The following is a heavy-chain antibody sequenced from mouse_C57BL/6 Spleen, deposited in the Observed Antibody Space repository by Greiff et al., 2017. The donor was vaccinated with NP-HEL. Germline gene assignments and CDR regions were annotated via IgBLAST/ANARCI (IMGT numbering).Heavy chain of an antibody. V-gene: IGHV6-3*01. J-gene: IGHJ3*01. CDR3: TDGYYWFAY. CDR2: IRLKSDNYAT. D-gene: IGHD2-3*01. Sequence: EVQRVESGGGLVQPGGSMKLSCVASGFTFSNYWMNWVRQSPEKGLEWVAQIRLKSDNYATHYAESVKGRFTISRDDSKSSVYLQMNNLRAEDTGIYYCTDGYYWFAYWGQGTLVTVSA. CDR1: GFTFSNYW.